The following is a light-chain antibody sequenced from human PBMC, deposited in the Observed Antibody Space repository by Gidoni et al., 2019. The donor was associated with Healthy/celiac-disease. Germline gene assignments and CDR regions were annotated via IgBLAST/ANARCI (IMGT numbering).Light chain of an antibody. CDR2: DAS. J-gene: IGKJ5*01. CDR3: QQRSNWPIT. Sequence: VLTQSPATLSLSPGERATLSCRASQSVSSYLAWYQQKPGQAPRLLIYDASNRATGIPARFSGSGSGTDFTLTISSLEPEDFAVYYCQQRSNWPITFGQGTRLEIK. V-gene: IGKV3-11*01. CDR1: QSVSSY.